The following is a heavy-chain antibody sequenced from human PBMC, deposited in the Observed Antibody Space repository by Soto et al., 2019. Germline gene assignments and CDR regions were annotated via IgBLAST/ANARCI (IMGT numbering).Heavy chain of an antibody. Sequence: QVQLVQSGAEVREPGASVKVSCKPSGATFSGNFFHWVRQAPGQGLEWMGWINPDNGDTNYAQKFQDRVTMTRDTSISTAYMDRSRRRSADTAVYFCTRDRSVANFQYWVHGTLVTVSS. J-gene: IGHJ1*01. CDR3: TRDRSVANFQY. V-gene: IGHV1-2*02. CDR2: INPDNGDT. CDR1: GATFSGNF.